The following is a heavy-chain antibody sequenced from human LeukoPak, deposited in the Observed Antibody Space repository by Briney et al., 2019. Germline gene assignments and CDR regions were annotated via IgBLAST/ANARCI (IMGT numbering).Heavy chain of an antibody. D-gene: IGHD6-19*01. V-gene: IGHV3-23*01. CDR1: GFTFSSYA. CDR3: AKDKGAVAGTIDY. J-gene: IGHJ4*02. CDR2: ISGSGGST. Sequence: GGSLRLSCAASGFTFSSYAMSWVRQAPGEGLEWVSAISGSGGSTYYADSVKGRFTISRDNSKNTLYLQMNSVRAEDTAVYYCAKDKGAVAGTIDYWGQGTLVTVSS.